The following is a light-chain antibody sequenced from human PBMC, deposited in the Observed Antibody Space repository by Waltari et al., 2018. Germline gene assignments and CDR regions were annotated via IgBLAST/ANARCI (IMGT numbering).Light chain of an antibody. CDR1: SSNIGRDT. J-gene: IGLJ3*02. CDR2: SNT. CDR3: AAWDDSLNSRV. V-gene: IGLV1-44*01. Sequence: QSVLTQPPSISGTPGQRVVISCSGNSSNIGRDTVNWYQQFPGTAPKLLIYSNTHRPSGVPYRFSASKTGSSASLAISGLQSEDEADYYCAAWDDSLNSRVFGGGTKLTVL.